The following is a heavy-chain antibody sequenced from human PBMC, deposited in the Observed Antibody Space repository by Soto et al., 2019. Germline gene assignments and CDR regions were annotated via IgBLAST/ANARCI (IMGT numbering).Heavy chain of an antibody. CDR2: IYYSGST. V-gene: IGHV4-39*02. CDR3: ARAQLDLRFLEWLFPFDY. J-gene: IGHJ4*02. CDR1: GGSISSSSYY. Sequence: SETLSLTCTVSGGSISSSSYYWGWIRQPPGKGLEWIGSIYYSGSTYYNPSLKSRVTISVDTSKNHFSLKLSSVTAADTAVYYCARAQLDLRFLEWLFPFDYWGQGTLVTVSS. D-gene: IGHD3-3*01.